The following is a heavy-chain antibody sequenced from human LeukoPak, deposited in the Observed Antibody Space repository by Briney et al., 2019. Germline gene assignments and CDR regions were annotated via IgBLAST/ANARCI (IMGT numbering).Heavy chain of an antibody. CDR1: GYTFTSYG. CDR3: ARGSRLGSPIFYYFDY. Sequence: EASVKVSCKASGYTFTSYGISWVRQAPGQGLEWMGWISAYNGNTNYAQKLQGRVTMTTDTSTSTAYMELRSLRSDDTAVYYCARGSRLGSPIFYYFDYWGQGTLVTVSS. CDR2: ISAYNGNT. V-gene: IGHV1-18*01. J-gene: IGHJ4*02. D-gene: IGHD2/OR15-2a*01.